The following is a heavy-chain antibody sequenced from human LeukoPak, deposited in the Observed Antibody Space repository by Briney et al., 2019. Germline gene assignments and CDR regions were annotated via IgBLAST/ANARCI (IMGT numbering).Heavy chain of an antibody. J-gene: IGHJ4*02. CDR3: AREARLDY. V-gene: IGHV3-48*04. D-gene: IGHD3-22*01. CDR1: GFTFSSYS. CDR2: IRTSSGTR. Sequence: GGSLRLSCAASGFTFSSYSMNWVRQAPGKGLEWISYIRTSSGTRYYADSVKGRFTISRDNARNSLYLQMNSLRAEDTAVYYCAREARLDYWGQGTLVTVSS.